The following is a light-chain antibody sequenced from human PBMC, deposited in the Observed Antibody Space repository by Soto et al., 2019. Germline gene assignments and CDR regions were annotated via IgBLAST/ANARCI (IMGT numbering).Light chain of an antibody. Sequence: QSALTQPASVSGSPGQSITISCTGTSSDIGSYNIVSWYQQHPGKAPKLMIYEVSKRPSGVSNRFSGSKSGNTASLTISGLQADDEADYYCCSYAGSSTFYVFGTGTELTVL. CDR3: CSYAGSSTFYV. CDR2: EVS. V-gene: IGLV2-23*02. CDR1: SSDIGSYNI. J-gene: IGLJ1*01.